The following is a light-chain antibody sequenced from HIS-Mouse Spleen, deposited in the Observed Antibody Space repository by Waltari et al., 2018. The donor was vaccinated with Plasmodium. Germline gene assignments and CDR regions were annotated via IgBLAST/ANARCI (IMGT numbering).Light chain of an antibody. CDR1: ALPTKY. CDR3: YSTDSSGNHRV. Sequence: SYELTQPPSVSVSPGQTARITCSGAALPTKYACWYQQKSGQAPVLVIYEDSKRPSGIPERFSGSSSGTMATLTISGAQVEDEADYYCYSTDSSGNHRVFGGGTKLTVL. V-gene: IGLV3-10*01. CDR2: EDS. J-gene: IGLJ3*02.